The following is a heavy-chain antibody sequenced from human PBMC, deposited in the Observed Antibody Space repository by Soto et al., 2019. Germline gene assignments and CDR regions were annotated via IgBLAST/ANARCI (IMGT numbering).Heavy chain of an antibody. D-gene: IGHD6-13*01. V-gene: IGHV4-30-4*01. CDR1: GGSISRGDYY. CDR2: IYYSGSA. CDR3: ARGPDGYSSDWYNWFDP. J-gene: IGHJ5*02. Sequence: SETLSLTCTVSGGSISRGDYYWSWIRQPPGKGLGWIGYIYYSGSAYYNPSLKSRVTISVDTSKNQFSLKLRSVAAADTAVYYCARGPDGYSSDWYNWFDPWGQGTLVTVSS.